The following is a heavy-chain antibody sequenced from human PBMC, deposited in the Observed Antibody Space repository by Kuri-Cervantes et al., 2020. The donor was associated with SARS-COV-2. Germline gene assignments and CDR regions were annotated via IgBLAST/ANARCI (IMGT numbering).Heavy chain of an antibody. CDR3: ARWYSGSSYRHLDY. CDR1: GFTVSSNY. D-gene: IGHD1-26*01. V-gene: IGHV3-53*01. J-gene: IGHJ4*02. CDR2: IYSGGST. Sequence: LSLTCAASGFTVSSNYMSWVRQAPGKGLEWVSVIYSGGSTYYADSVKGRSTISRHNSKNTLYLQMNSLRVEDTAVYYCARWYSGSSYRHLDYWGQGTLVTVSS.